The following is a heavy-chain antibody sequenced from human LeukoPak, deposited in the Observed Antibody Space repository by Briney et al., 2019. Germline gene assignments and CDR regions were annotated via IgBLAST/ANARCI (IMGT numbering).Heavy chain of an antibody. V-gene: IGHV3-7*01. CDR3: ARDLGPGQYYYYYIDV. J-gene: IGHJ6*03. CDR1: EFTFSSYW. CDR2: IKQDGSEK. Sequence: GGSLRLSCAASEFTFSSYWMSWVRQAPGKGLEWVANIKQDGSEKYYVDSVKGRFTISRDNAKNSLYLQMNSLRAENTAVYYCARDLGPGQYYYYYIDVWGKGTTVTVSS.